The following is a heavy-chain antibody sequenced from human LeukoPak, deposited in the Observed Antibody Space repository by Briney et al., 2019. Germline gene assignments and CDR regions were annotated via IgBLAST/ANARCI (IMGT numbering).Heavy chain of an antibody. V-gene: IGHV1-2*06. Sequence: ASVKVSCKASGYTFTGYYMHWVRQAPGRGLEWMGRINPNSGGTNYAQKFQGRVTMTRDTSISTAYMELSRLRSDDTAVYYCARVRPRYSWFDPWGQGTLVTVSS. CDR3: ARVRPRYSWFDP. CDR2: INPNSGGT. D-gene: IGHD5-12*01. J-gene: IGHJ5*02. CDR1: GYTFTGYY.